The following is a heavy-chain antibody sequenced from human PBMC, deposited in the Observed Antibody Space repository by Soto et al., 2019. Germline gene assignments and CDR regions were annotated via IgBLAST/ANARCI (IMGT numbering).Heavy chain of an antibody. CDR2: FYYTGST. Sequence: PSETLSLTCAVYGGSFSGYYWSWIRQPPGKGLEWIGYFYYTGSTIYNPSLKSRVTISVDTSKNQFFLKMNSVTAADTAVYYCTKDLRGYYYGSGSYHYGMDVWGQGTTVTVSS. CDR3: TKDLRGYYYGSGSYHYGMDV. J-gene: IGHJ6*02. CDR1: GGSFSGYY. V-gene: IGHV4-59*01. D-gene: IGHD3-10*01.